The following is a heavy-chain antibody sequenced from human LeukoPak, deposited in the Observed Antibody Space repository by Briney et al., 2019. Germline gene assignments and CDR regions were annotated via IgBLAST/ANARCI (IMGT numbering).Heavy chain of an antibody. CDR1: GYTFTSYY. CDR2: INPSGGST. J-gene: IGHJ4*02. CDR3: ARDLVDAAAAKATYTFDY. Sequence: GASVKVSCKASGYTFTSYYMHWVRQAPGQGLEWMGIINPSGGSTSYAQKFQGRVTMTRDTSTSTVYMELSSLRSEDTAVYYCARDLVDAAAAKATYTFDYWAREPWSPSPQ. D-gene: IGHD6-13*01. V-gene: IGHV1-46*01.